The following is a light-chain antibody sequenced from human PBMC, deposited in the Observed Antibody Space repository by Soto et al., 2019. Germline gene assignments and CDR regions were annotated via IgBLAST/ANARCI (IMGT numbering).Light chain of an antibody. CDR1: QTISSW. CDR2: KAS. CDR3: QHYNSYSEA. J-gene: IGKJ1*01. V-gene: IGKV1-5*03. Sequence: DIQMTQSPSTLSGSVGDRVTLTCRASQTISSWLAWYQQKPGKAPKILIYKASTLKSGVPSRFSGSGSGTEFTLTISSLQPDDFATYYCQHYNSYSEAFGQGTKVDI.